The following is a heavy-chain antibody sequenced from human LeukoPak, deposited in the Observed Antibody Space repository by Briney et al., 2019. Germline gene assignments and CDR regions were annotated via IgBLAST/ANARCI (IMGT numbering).Heavy chain of an antibody. CDR2: LPFDERDK. Sequence: GGSLRLSCEASGFTFRSYGMHWVRQAPGKGLEWVAFLPFDERDKYYADSVKGRLTISRDNSKNTLYLEMSSLRPEDTAVYYCVKEGEWLSLDYWGQGTLATVSS. D-gene: IGHD3-3*01. CDR3: VKEGEWLSLDY. CDR1: GFTFRSYG. V-gene: IGHV3-30*02. J-gene: IGHJ4*02.